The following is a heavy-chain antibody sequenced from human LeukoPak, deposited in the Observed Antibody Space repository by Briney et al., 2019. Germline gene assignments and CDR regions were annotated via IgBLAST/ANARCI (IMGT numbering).Heavy chain of an antibody. CDR2: INPSGGST. J-gene: IGHJ3*02. CDR3: ARESVRGYCSGGSCYSGAFDI. CDR1: GYTFTSYY. Sequence: ASVKVSCKASGYTFTSYYMHWVRQAPGQGLEWMGIINPSGGSTSYAQKFQGRVTMTRDTSTSTVYMELSSLRSEGTAVYYCARESVRGYCSGGSCYSGAFDIRGQGTMVTVSS. V-gene: IGHV1-46*01. D-gene: IGHD2-15*01.